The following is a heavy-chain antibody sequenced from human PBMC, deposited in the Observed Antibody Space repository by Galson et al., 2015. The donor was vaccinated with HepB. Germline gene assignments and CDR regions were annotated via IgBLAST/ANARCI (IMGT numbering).Heavy chain of an antibody. Sequence: SVKVSCKTSGYTFTSYYMHWVRQAPGQGLEWMGIINPSGGSTSYAQKFQGRVTMTRDTSTSTVYMELSSLRSEDTAVYYCARDRSHSYGYLGYYYGRDVWGQGTTVTVSS. CDR3: ARDRSHSYGYLGYYYGRDV. V-gene: IGHV1-46*01. J-gene: IGHJ6*02. D-gene: IGHD5-18*01. CDR1: GYTFTSYY. CDR2: INPSGGST.